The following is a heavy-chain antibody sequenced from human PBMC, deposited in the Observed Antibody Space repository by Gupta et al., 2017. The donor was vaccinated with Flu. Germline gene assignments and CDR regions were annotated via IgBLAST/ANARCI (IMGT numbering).Heavy chain of an antibody. D-gene: IGHD4-17*01. V-gene: IGHV3-33*01. Sequence: QVQLVESGGGVVQPGRSLRLTCPASGFTLSSYGMPWVRQAPGKGMEWVAVIWYDGSNKYYAGSVKGRFTISRDNSKNTLYLQMNSLRAEDTAVYYCARDPGATVTSLSAFDIWGQVTMVTVAS. J-gene: IGHJ3*02. CDR2: IWYDGSNK. CDR3: ARDPGATVTSLSAFDI. CDR1: GFTLSSYG.